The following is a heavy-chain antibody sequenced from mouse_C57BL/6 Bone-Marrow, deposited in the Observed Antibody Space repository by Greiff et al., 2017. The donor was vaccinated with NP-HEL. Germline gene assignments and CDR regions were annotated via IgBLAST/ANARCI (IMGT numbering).Heavy chain of an antibody. CDR1: GYTFTDYY. CDR3: ARSRYYGSSYGFDY. V-gene: IGHV1-19*01. CDR2: INPYNGGT. Sequence: EAQLQQSGPVLVKPGASVKMSCKASGYTFTDYYMNWVKQSHGKSLEWIGVINPYNGGTSYNQKFKGKATLTVDKSSSTAYMELNSLTSEDSAVYYCARSRYYGSSYGFDYWGQGTTLTVSS. D-gene: IGHD1-1*01. J-gene: IGHJ2*01.